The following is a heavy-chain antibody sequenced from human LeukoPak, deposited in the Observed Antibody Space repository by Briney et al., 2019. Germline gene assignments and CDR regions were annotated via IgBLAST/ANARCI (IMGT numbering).Heavy chain of an antibody. CDR1: GFTFSSYG. CDR3: AKDGDSSGWFTRPAEYFQH. V-gene: IGHV3-30*18. J-gene: IGHJ1*01. D-gene: IGHD6-19*01. CDR2: ISYDGSNK. Sequence: GGSLRLSCAASGFTFSSYGMHWVRQAPGKGLEWVAVISYDGSNKYYADSVKGRFTISRDNSKNTLYLQMNSLRAEDTAVYYCAKDGDSSGWFTRPAEYFQHWGQGTLVTVSS.